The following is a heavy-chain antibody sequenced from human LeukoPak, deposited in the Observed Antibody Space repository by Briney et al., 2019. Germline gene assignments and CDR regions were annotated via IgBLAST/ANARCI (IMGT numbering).Heavy chain of an antibody. Sequence: GGSLRLSCAASGFTFNTYWMHWVRQAPGKGLVWVSRINGDGSSISYADSVKGRFTISRDNAKNTLYLRLNSLRAEDTAVYYCARGGGWRNYRLDYWGHGTLATVSS. V-gene: IGHV3-74*01. CDR3: ARGGGWRNYRLDY. CDR2: INGDGSSI. D-gene: IGHD3-16*02. CDR1: GFTFNTYW. J-gene: IGHJ4*01.